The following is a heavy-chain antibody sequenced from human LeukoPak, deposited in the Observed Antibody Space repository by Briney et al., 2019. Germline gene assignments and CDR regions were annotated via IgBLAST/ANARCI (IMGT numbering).Heavy chain of an antibody. V-gene: IGHV3-48*03. Sequence: GGSLRLSCAASGFTFSSYDMNWVRQAPGKGLQWVSDINRSGTTIYYADSVKGRFTISRDNAKNSLYLQMNSLRAEDTAVYYCARKYCSTTSRLFDNWGQGTLVTVSS. CDR3: ARKYCSTTSRLFDN. J-gene: IGHJ4*02. CDR2: INRSGTTI. CDR1: GFTFSSYD. D-gene: IGHD2-2*01.